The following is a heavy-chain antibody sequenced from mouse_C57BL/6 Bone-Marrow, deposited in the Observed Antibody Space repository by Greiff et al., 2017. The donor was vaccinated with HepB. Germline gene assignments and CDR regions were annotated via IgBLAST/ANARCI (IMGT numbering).Heavy chain of an antibody. V-gene: IGHV2-9-1*01. D-gene: IGHD1-1*01. CDR2: IWTGGGT. CDR1: GFSLTSYA. Sequence: QVQLKESGPGLVAPSQSLSITCTVSGFSLTSYAISWVRQPPGKGLEWLGVIWTGGGTNYNSALKSRLSISKDNSKSKVFLKMNSLQTDDTARYYCARRGYYYGSSYVYWYFDVWGTGTTVTVSS. CDR3: ARRGYYYGSSYVYWYFDV. J-gene: IGHJ1*03.